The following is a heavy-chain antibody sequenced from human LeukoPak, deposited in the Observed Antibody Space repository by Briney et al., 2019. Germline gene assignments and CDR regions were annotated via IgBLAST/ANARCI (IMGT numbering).Heavy chain of an antibody. CDR1: GGSISSSTYF. J-gene: IGHJ6*03. CDR3: ARDPSFNWSKYYYYYMDV. D-gene: IGHD1/OR15-1a*01. Sequence: PSETLSLTCTVSGGSISSSTYFWGWIRQPPGKGLAWIGSIYYSGNTYYNASLKSQVSISIDTSKNQFSLRLTSVTAADTAVYYCARDPSFNWSKYYYYYMDVWGKGTTVTVSS. V-gene: IGHV4-39*02. CDR2: IYYSGNT.